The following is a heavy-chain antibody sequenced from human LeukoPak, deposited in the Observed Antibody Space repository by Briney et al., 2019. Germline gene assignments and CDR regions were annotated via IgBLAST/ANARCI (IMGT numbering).Heavy chain of an antibody. CDR3: AKSRYGDYVRYWYFDL. CDR2: IYSGGST. CDR1: GFTVSNNY. D-gene: IGHD4-17*01. J-gene: IGHJ2*01. Sequence: GGSLRLSCAASGFTVSNNYMSWVRQAPGKGLEWVSVIYSGGSTYYADSVKGRFTISRDNSKNTLYLQMNSLRAEDTAVYYCAKSRYGDYVRYWYFDLWGRGTLVTVSS. V-gene: IGHV3-53*01.